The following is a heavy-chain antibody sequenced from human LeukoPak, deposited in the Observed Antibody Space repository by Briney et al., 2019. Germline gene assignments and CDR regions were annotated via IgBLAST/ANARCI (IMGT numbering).Heavy chain of an antibody. V-gene: IGHV4-4*07. CDR2: IYTSGST. D-gene: IGHD2-2*01. CDR3: ARGRDIVVVPAADDAFDI. Sequence: PSETLSLTCTVSGGSISSYYWSWIRQPAGKGLEWIGRIYTSGSTNYNPSLKSRVTMSVDTSKNQFSLKLSSVTAADTAVYYCARGRDIVVVPAADDAFDIWGKGTMVTVSS. CDR1: GGSISSYY. J-gene: IGHJ3*02.